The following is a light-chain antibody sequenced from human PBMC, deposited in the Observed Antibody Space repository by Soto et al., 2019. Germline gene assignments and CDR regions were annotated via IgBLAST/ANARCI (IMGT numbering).Light chain of an antibody. V-gene: IGKV1-5*01. CDR1: QSISSW. Sequence: DIQMTQSPSTLSASVGDRVTITCRASQSISSWLAWYQQKPGKAPKLLIYDASSLESGVPSRFSGSGSGTEFTLTISSLQPDDFATYYCQQYNSHFYTFGQGTKLEIK. J-gene: IGKJ2*01. CDR3: QQYNSHFYT. CDR2: DAS.